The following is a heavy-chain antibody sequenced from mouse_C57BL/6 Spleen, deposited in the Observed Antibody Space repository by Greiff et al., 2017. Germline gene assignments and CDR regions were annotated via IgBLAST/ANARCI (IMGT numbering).Heavy chain of an antibody. CDR3: ARSKSSSYFDY. Sequence: DVQLQESGPELVKPGASVKISCKASGYSFTGYYMNWVKQSPEKSLEWIGEINPSTGGTTYNQKFKAKATLTVDKSSSTAYMQLKSLTSEDSAVYYCARSKSSSYFDYWGQGTTLTVSS. D-gene: IGHD1-3*01. V-gene: IGHV1-42*01. CDR2: INPSTGGT. CDR1: GYSFTGYY. J-gene: IGHJ2*01.